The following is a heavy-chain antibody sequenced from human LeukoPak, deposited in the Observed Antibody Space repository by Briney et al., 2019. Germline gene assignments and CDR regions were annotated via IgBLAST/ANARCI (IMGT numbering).Heavy chain of an antibody. CDR3: AMKAVPRPRLHDAFDF. D-gene: IGHD5-24*01. Sequence: GGSLRLSCAASGFTFSSYWMSWVRQAPGRGLEWVANINQDGSEKYYVDSVKGRFTVSRDNANNSLYLQMNSLRAEDTAVYYCAMKAVPRPRLHDAFDFWGQGTVVSVSS. CDR2: INQDGSEK. J-gene: IGHJ3*01. CDR1: GFTFSSYW. V-gene: IGHV3-7*01.